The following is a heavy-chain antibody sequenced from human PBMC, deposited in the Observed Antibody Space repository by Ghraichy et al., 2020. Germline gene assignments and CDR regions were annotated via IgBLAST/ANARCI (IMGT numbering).Heavy chain of an antibody. D-gene: IGHD2-15*01. CDR1: GGSISSGGYY. Sequence: SETLSLTCTVSGGSISSGGYYWSWIRQHPGKGLEWIGYIYYSGSTYYNPSLKGRVTISVDPSKNQFSLKLSSVTAADTAVYYCARAPRYCSGGSCYSGGSYFDYWGQGTLVTVSS. CDR3: ARAPRYCSGGSCYSGGSYFDY. V-gene: IGHV4-31*03. J-gene: IGHJ4*02. CDR2: IYYSGST.